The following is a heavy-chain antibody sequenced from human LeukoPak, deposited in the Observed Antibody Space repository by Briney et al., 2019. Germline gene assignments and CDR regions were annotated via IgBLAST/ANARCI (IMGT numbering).Heavy chain of an antibody. CDR2: IYTSGST. CDR1: GGSISSYY. J-gene: IGHJ4*02. D-gene: IGHD3-22*01. Sequence: SETLSLTCTVSGGSISSYYWSWIRQPAGKGLEWIGRIYTSGSTNYNPSLKSRVTMSVDTSKNQFSLKLSSATAADTAVYYCARGGPLRRYYYDSSGYYFDYWGQGTLVTVSS. CDR3: ARGGPLRRYYYDSSGYYFDY. V-gene: IGHV4-4*07.